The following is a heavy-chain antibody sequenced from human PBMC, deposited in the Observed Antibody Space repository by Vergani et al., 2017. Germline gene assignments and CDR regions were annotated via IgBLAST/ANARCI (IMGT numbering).Heavy chain of an antibody. J-gene: IGHJ6*03. Sequence: QVQLVQSGAEVKKPGSSVKVSCKASGGTFSSYAISWVRQAPGQGLEWMGGIIPIFGTANYAQKFQGRVTITADESTSTAYMELSSLRSEDTAVYYCARDRGGFGRGGPAAKASYYYYYMDVWGKGTTVTVSS. D-gene: IGHD2-2*01. CDR3: ARDRGGFGRGGPAAKASYYYYYMDV. V-gene: IGHV1-69*01. CDR2: IIPIFGTA. CDR1: GGTFSSYA.